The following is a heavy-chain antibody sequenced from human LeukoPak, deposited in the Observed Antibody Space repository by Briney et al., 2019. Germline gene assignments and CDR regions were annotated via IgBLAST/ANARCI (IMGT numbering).Heavy chain of an antibody. D-gene: IGHD2-8*02. CDR2: MNPNSGNT. CDR3: ARAGGGSRPIDY. Sequence: ASVKVSCKASGYTFTSYDINWVRQATGQGLEWMGWMNPNSGNTGYARKFQGRVTMTRNTSISTAYMELSSLRSEDTAVYYCARAGGGSRPIDYWGQGTLVTVSS. V-gene: IGHV1-8*01. J-gene: IGHJ4*02. CDR1: GYTFTSYD.